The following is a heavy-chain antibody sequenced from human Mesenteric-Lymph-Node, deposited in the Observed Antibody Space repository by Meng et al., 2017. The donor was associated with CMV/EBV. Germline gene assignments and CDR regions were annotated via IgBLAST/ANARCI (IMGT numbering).Heavy chain of an antibody. Sequence: GESLKISCAASGFTFSSYDMHWVRQATGKGLEWVSAIGTAGDTYYPGSVKGRFTISRENAKNSLYLQMNSLKTEDTAVYYCARVGGDGVWAFDFWGQGTLVTVSS. J-gene: IGHJ4*02. D-gene: IGHD2-8*01. V-gene: IGHV3-13*01. CDR2: IGTAGDT. CDR1: GFTFSSYD. CDR3: ARVGGDGVWAFDF.